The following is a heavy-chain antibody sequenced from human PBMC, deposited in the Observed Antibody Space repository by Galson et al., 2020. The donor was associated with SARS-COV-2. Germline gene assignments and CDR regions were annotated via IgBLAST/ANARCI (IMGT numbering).Heavy chain of an antibody. CDR2: VYSGGNT. J-gene: IGHJ4*02. V-gene: IGHV3-53*01. Sequence: QAGGSLRLSCAASGFTVSSNYMNWVRQAPGKGLEWVTVVYSGGNTYYADSVKGRFTISRDNSKDTLYLQMNSLRAEDTAVYYCARAGLRSSWTDYWGQGILVTVSS. D-gene: IGHD6-13*01. CDR1: GFTVSSNY. CDR3: ARAGLRSSWTDY.